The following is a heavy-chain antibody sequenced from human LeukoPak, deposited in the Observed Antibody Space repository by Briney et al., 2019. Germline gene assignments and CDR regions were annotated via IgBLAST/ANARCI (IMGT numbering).Heavy chain of an antibody. V-gene: IGHV3-7*01. CDR1: GFSFSSQW. D-gene: IGHD1-7*01. CDR2: INSDGSAK. J-gene: IGHJ4*02. CDR3: ADLGTSD. Sequence: GGSLRLSYAVSGFSFSSQWMTSVRQAPGTGLEWVATINSDGSAKYLVDSVKGRFTISRDNAKNLVYLQMSILRAEDTAVYYCADLGTSDCGQGTLVTVSS.